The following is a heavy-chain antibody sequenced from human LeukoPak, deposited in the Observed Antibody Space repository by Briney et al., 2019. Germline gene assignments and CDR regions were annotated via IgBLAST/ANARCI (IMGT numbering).Heavy chain of an antibody. D-gene: IGHD3-10*01. Sequence: GGSLRLSCAGSGFSFSSYGMHWVRQAPGKGLEWMAFIRSDGSNKYYADSVKGRFTISRDNSKNTLYLQMNSLRAEDTAVYYCARGIRFGELSHFDYWGQGTLVTVSS. J-gene: IGHJ4*02. CDR3: ARGIRFGELSHFDY. CDR2: IRSDGSNK. CDR1: GFSFSSYG. V-gene: IGHV3-30*02.